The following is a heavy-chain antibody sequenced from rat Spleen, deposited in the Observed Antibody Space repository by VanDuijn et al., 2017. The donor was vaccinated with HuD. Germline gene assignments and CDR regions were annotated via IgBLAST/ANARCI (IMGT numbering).Heavy chain of an antibody. J-gene: IGHJ1*01. CDR1: GFTFSDYN. CDR2: ISYDGGST. V-gene: IGHV5-7*01. CDR3: ARAGYLRDWYFDF. D-gene: IGHD2-2*01. Sequence: EVQLVESGGGLVQPGRSLKLSCAASGFTFSDYNMAWVRQAPKKGLGWVASISYDGGSTYSRDSVKGRFTISRDNTKNTLYLQMDNLRSEDTATYYCARAGYLRDWYFDFWGPGTMVTVSS.